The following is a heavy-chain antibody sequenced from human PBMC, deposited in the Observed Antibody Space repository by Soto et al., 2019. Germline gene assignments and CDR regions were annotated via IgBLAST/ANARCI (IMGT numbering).Heavy chain of an antibody. CDR2: INSDGSST. V-gene: IGHV3-74*01. Sequence: GGSLRLSCAASGFTFSSYWMHWVRQAPGKGLVWVSRINSDGSSTSYADSVKGRFTISRDNAKNTLYLQMNSLRAEDTAVYYCARERVVVVAAYYYYYMYVLGKGTTVTVSS. CDR1: GFTFSSYW. CDR3: ARERVVVVAAYYYYYMYV. J-gene: IGHJ6*03. D-gene: IGHD2-15*01.